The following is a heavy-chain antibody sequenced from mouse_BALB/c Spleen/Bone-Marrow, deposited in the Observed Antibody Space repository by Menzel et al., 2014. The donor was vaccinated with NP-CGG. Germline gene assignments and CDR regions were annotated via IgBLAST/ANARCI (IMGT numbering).Heavy chain of an antibody. Sequence: VQLKDSGPGLVKPSQSLSLTCSVTGYSITSAYYWNWIRQFPGNKLEWMGYISFDGSNYYNPSLKNRISITRDTSKSQFFLRLNSVTTEDTATYYCARGGYGSSYDAMDYWGQGTSVTVSS. CDR3: ARGGYGSSYDAMDY. J-gene: IGHJ4*01. CDR1: GYSITSAYY. CDR2: ISFDGSN. V-gene: IGHV3-6*02. D-gene: IGHD1-1*01.